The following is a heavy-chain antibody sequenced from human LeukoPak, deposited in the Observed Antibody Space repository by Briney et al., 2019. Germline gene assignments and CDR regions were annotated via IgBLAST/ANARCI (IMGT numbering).Heavy chain of an antibody. D-gene: IGHD3-9*01. CDR3: ARGKSVRYFDWLNY. V-gene: IGHV3-9*01. J-gene: IGHJ4*02. CDR1: GFTFDDYA. Sequence: GGSLRLSCVASGFTFDDYAMHWVRQAPGRGLEWVSGISWNSGSIDYADSVKGRFTISRDNAKNSLYLQMNSLRAEDTALYYCARGKSVRYFDWLNYWGQGTLVTVSS. CDR2: ISWNSGSI.